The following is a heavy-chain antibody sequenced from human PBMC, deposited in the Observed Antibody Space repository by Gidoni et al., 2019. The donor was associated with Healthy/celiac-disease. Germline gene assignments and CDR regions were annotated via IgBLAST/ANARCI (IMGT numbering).Heavy chain of an antibody. CDR3: ARDTYYYDSSGYLYDAFDI. Sequence: EVQLVESGGGLVQPGGSLRLSCAASGFTFSSYSMNWVRQAPGKGLECVSYISSSSTIYYADSVKGRFTISRDNAKNSLYLQMNSLRAEDTAVYYCARDTYYYDSSGYLYDAFDIWGQGTMVTVSS. J-gene: IGHJ3*02. V-gene: IGHV3-48*04. CDR1: GFTFSSYS. CDR2: ISSSSTI. D-gene: IGHD3-22*01.